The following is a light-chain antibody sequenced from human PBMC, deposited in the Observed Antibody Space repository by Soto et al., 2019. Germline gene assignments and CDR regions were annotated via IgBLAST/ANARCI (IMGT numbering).Light chain of an antibody. Sequence: DIQMTQSPSSLSASVGDRVTITCQASQDISHHLNWHQQKPGKAPKLLIYDASNLEIGVPSRFSGSGSGTDFTFTISNLQAEDIATYYCQQYDKVPVTFGGGTKVEIK. J-gene: IGKJ4*01. CDR3: QQYDKVPVT. CDR2: DAS. CDR1: QDISHH. V-gene: IGKV1-33*01.